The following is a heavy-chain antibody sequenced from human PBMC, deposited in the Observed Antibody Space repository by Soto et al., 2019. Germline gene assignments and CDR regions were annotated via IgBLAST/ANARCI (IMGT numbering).Heavy chain of an antibody. D-gene: IGHD1-26*01. CDR1: GGSISSGGYY. Sequence: SETLSLTCTVSGGSISSGGYYWSWIRQHPGKGLEWIGYIYYSGSTYYNPSLKSRVTISVDTSKNQFSLKLSSVTAADTAVYYCARDKSGAPGLDWFDPWGQGTLVTVSS. V-gene: IGHV4-31*03. J-gene: IGHJ5*02. CDR2: IYYSGST. CDR3: ARDKSGAPGLDWFDP.